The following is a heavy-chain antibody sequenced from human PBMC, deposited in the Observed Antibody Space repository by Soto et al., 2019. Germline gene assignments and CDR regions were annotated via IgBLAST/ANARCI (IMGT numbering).Heavy chain of an antibody. Sequence: PGGSLRLSCASSVFTFSSYWMSWVRQAPGKGLEWVANIKQDGSEKYYVDSVKGRFTISRDNAKNSLYLQMNSLRAEDTAVYYCARDWPTVTNSYYFDYWGQGTLVTVSS. CDR2: IKQDGSEK. J-gene: IGHJ4*02. D-gene: IGHD4-4*01. CDR1: VFTFSSYW. CDR3: ARDWPTVTNSYYFDY. V-gene: IGHV3-7*01.